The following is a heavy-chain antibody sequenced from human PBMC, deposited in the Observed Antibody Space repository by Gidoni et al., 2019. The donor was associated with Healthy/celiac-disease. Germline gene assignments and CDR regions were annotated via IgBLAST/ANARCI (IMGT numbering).Heavy chain of an antibody. CDR2: ISYDGSNK. CDR1: GFTFSSYA. Sequence: QVQLVESGGGVVQPGRSLRLSCAASGFTFSSYAMHWVRQAPGKGLEWVAVISYDGSNKYSADSVKGRFTISRDNSKNTLYLQMNSLRAEDTAVYYCARGRAGFQHWGQGTLVTVSS. J-gene: IGHJ1*01. D-gene: IGHD6-25*01. CDR3: ARGRAGFQH. V-gene: IGHV3-30-3*01.